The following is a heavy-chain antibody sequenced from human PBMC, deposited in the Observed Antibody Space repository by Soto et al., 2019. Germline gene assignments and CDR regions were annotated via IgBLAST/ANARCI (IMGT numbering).Heavy chain of an antibody. D-gene: IGHD1-20*01. CDR3: ARAPLRYNWNNRPNFYFDY. J-gene: IGHJ4*02. V-gene: IGHV1-69*13. Sequence: SVKVSCKASGGTFSSYAISWVRQAPGQGLEWMGGIIPILGTANYAQKFQGRVTITADESTSTAYMELSSLRSEDTAVYYCARAPLRYNWNNRPNFYFDYWGQGTLVTVSS. CDR1: GGTFSSYA. CDR2: IIPILGTA.